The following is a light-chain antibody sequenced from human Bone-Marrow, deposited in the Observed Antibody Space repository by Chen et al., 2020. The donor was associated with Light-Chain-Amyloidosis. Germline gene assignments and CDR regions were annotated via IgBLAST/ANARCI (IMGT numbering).Light chain of an antibody. CDR1: DLPTKY. V-gene: IGLV3-25*03. Sequence: SYELTQPPSVSVSPGQTARITCSGDDLPTKYAYGYQQKPGQAPVLVIHRDTERPSGISERFSGSSAGTTATLTISGVQAEGEADYHCQSADSSGTYEVIFGGGTKLTVL. CDR3: QSADSSGTYEVI. CDR2: RDT. J-gene: IGLJ2*01.